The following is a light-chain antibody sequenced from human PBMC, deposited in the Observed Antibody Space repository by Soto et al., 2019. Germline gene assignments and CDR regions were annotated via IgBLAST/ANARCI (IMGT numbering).Light chain of an antibody. CDR3: SSYTSSNTVL. CDR1: SSDVGAYNY. J-gene: IGLJ2*01. V-gene: IGLV2-14*03. Sequence: ALTQPASVSGSPGQSITISCTGTSSDVGAYNYVSWYQHYPGRAPKLMIYDVSNRPSGVSDRFSGSKSGSTASLTISGLQAEDESDYYCSSYTSSNTVLFGVGTKLTVL. CDR2: DVS.